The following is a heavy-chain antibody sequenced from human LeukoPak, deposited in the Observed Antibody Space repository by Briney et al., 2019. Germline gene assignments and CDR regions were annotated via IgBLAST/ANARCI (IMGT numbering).Heavy chain of an antibody. Sequence: YSXSTNYNPSLKSRVTISVDTSKNQFSLKLSSVTAADTAVYYCARTPPGRYFDYDPKTHFDYWGQGTLVTVSS. CDR2: YSXST. J-gene: IGHJ4*02. D-gene: IGHD3-9*01. V-gene: IGHV4-59*01. CDR3: ARTPPGRYFDYDPKTHFDY.